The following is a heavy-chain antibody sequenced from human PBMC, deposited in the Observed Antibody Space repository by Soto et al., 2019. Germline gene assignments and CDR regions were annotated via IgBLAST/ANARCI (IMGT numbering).Heavy chain of an antibody. D-gene: IGHD4-4*01. V-gene: IGHV4-34*01. CDR2: INHSGST. J-gene: IGHJ5*02. CDR3: ARAYDYSSNWFDP. CDR1: GGSFSGYY. Sequence: SETLSLTCAVYGGSFSGYYWSWIRQPPGKGLEWIGEINHSGSTNYNPSLKSRVTISVDTSKNQFSLKLSSVTAADTAVYYCARAYDYSSNWFDPWGQGTLVTVSS.